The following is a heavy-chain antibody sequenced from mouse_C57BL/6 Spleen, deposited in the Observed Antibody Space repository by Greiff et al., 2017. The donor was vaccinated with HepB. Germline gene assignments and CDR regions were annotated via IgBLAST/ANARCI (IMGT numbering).Heavy chain of an antibody. CDR1: GYTFTDYE. D-gene: IGHD1-1*01. V-gene: IGHV1-15*01. Sequence: QVQLQQSGAELVRPGASVTLSCKASGYTFTDYEMHWVKQTPVHGLEWIGAIDPETGGTAYNQKFKGKAILTADKSSSTAYMELRSLTSEDSAVYYCTRWAYGSSPDYWGQGTTLTVSS. J-gene: IGHJ2*01. CDR2: IDPETGGT. CDR3: TRWAYGSSPDY.